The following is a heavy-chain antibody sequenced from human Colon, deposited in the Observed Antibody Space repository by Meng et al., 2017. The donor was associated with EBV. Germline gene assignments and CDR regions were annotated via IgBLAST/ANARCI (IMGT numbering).Heavy chain of an antibody. CDR2: INHSGST. CDR1: GGSFRGYD. CDR3: ARGPGGSYYLYYFDY. Sequence: VPERMWGAGVLKPCEPLSLTCAVYGGSFRGYDWSWIRQPPEKGLEGIWEINHSGSTNYNPSLKSRVTISVDTSKKQFSLKLSSVTAADTAVYYCARGPGGSYYLYYFDYWGQGTLVTVSS. V-gene: IGHV4-34*01. D-gene: IGHD1-26*01. J-gene: IGHJ4*02.